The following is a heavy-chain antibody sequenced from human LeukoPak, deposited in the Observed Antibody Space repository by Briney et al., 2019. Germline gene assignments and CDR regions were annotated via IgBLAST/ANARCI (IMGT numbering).Heavy chain of an antibody. V-gene: IGHV5-51*01. CDR3: ARDCGGDCYSAEDAFDI. Sequence: GEPLKISCKGSGYSFTSFWIAWARQMPGKGLEWMGIIYPGDSDTRYSPSFQGQVTISVDKSISTAYLQWSSLKASDTAMYYCARDCGGDCYSAEDAFDIWGQGTMVTVSS. D-gene: IGHD2-21*02. J-gene: IGHJ3*02. CDR1: GYSFTSFW. CDR2: IYPGDSDT.